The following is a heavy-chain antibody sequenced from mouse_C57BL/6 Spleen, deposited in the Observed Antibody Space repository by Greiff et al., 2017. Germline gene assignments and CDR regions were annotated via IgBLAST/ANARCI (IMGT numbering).Heavy chain of an antibody. CDR2: IYPRSGTT. CDR3: ARKRVTTVPEDY. V-gene: IGHV1-81*01. D-gene: IGHD1-1*01. CDR1: GYTFTSYG. Sequence: QVQLQQSGAELARPGASVKLSCKASGYTFTSYGISWVKQRTGQGLEWIGEIYPRSGTTYYNEKFKGKATLTADKSSSTAYMKLLSLTSEDSAVYFCARKRVTTVPEDYWSHGTTLTVSS. J-gene: IGHJ2*01.